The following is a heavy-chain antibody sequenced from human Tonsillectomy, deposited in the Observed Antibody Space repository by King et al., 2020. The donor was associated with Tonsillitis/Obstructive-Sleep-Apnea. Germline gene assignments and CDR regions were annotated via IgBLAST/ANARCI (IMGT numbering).Heavy chain of an antibody. D-gene: IGHD2-2*02. V-gene: IGHV3-33*01. J-gene: IGHJ6*02. CDR2: IWSDGRNK. CDR1: GFTFRSYG. Sequence: VQLVESGGGVVQPGRSLRLSCAASGFTFRSYGMHWVRQAPGKGLEWVAVIWSDGRNKFYAESVKGRFTISRDNSKNTLYLQMNSLRGDDTALYYCATASEYNLLYKARGMDAWGQGTAVTVSS. CDR3: ATASEYNLLYKARGMDA.